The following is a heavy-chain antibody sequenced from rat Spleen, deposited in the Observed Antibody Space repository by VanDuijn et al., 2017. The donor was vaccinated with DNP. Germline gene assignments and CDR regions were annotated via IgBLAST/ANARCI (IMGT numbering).Heavy chain of an antibody. Sequence: EVQLVESGGGLVQPGRSLKLSCAASGFTFSDYNMAWVRQAPKKGLEWVATINNSGDNSYYRDSVKGRFTISRDNAKSTLYLQMNSLRSEDMATYYCARCSLIKRMWDYWGQGTLVTVSS. CDR3: ARCSLIKRMWDY. J-gene: IGHJ3*01. CDR2: INNSGDNS. CDR1: GFTFSDYN. V-gene: IGHV5-7*01. D-gene: IGHD1-6*01.